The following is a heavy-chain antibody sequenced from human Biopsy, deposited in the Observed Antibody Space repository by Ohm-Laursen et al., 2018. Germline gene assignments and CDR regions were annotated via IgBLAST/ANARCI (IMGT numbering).Heavy chain of an antibody. J-gene: IGHJ6*02. V-gene: IGHV4-34*01. D-gene: IGHD3-16*01. CDR1: GGSFSGYY. CDR2: INHRGST. CDR3: ARAVDYYDPYYYYGLDV. Sequence: PRTLSLTWAVYGGSFSGYYWSWIRQPPGKGLEWIGEINHRGSTNYNPSLKSRVTISVDTSKNQFSLKLRSVTAADTAVYYCARAVDYYDPYYYYGLDVWGQGTTVTVSS.